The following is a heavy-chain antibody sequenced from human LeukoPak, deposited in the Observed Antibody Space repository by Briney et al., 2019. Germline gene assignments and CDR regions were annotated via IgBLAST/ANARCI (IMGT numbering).Heavy chain of an antibody. Sequence: GGSLRLSCAASGFTFSSYWMHWVRQAPGKGLVWVSRINSDGSSTSYADSVKGRFTISRDNAENTLYLQMNSLRAEDTAVYYCARVSSKATVRGLITKKNYYYYYMDVWGKGTTVTISS. CDR1: GFTFSSYW. CDR2: INSDGSST. D-gene: IGHD3-10*01. J-gene: IGHJ6*03. V-gene: IGHV3-74*01. CDR3: ARVSSKATVRGLITKKNYYYYYMDV.